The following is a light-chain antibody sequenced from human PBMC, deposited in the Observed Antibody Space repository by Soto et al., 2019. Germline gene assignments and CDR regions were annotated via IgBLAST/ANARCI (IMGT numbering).Light chain of an antibody. CDR1: GSNIGSNT. J-gene: IGLJ2*01. Sequence: QSVLTQPPSASGTPGQRVTISCSGSGSNIGSNTVNWYQQLPGTAPKLLIYSNNQRPSGVPDRFSGSKSGTSASLAISGLQSEDEADYYCAARDDSLNGPVFGGGTQLTVL. CDR3: AARDDSLNGPV. V-gene: IGLV1-44*01. CDR2: SNN.